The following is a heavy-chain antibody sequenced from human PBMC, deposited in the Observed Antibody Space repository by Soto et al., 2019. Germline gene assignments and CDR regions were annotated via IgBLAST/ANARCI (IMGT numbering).Heavy chain of an antibody. Sequence: GGSLRLSCAASGFTFSSYAMSWVRQAPGKGLEWVSAISGSGGSTYYADSVKGRFTISRDNSKNTLYLQMNSLRAEDTAVYYCAKGLVYCSGGSCYGRAYYYYYYMDVWGKGTTVTVSS. CDR2: ISGSGGST. D-gene: IGHD2-15*01. V-gene: IGHV3-23*01. CDR1: GFTFSSYA. J-gene: IGHJ6*03. CDR3: AKGLVYCSGGSCYGRAYYYYYYMDV.